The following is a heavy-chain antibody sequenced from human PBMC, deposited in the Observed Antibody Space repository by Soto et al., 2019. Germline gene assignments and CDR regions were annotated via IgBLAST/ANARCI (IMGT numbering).Heavy chain of an antibody. V-gene: IGHV1-18*01. CDR2: ISAYSGNT. CDR1: GYTFTSYG. Sequence: ASVKVSCKASGYTFTSYGISWVRQAPGQGLEWMGWISAYSGNTNYAQKLQGRVTMTTDTSTSTAYMDLRSLRSDDTAVYYCARKNEYGDFDYWGQGTLVTVYS. CDR3: ARKNEYGDFDY. D-gene: IGHD4-17*01. J-gene: IGHJ4*02.